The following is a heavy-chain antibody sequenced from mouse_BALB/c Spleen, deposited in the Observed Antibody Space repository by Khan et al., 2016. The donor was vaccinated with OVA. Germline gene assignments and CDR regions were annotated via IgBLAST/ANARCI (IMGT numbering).Heavy chain of an antibody. CDR1: GYTFSSYW. CDR2: ILPGSNST. V-gene: IGHV1-9*01. J-gene: IGHJ3*01. D-gene: IGHD1-1*01. Sequence: VQLQQSGAELMKPGASVKISCKATGYTFSSYWIEWVKQRPGHGLEWIGEILPGSNSTNYTERFKGKATITADTSSNTAYMQLSSLTSEDSAIYYGARGNYYGSTSWFGYWGQGTLVTVSA. CDR3: ARGNYYGSTSWFGY.